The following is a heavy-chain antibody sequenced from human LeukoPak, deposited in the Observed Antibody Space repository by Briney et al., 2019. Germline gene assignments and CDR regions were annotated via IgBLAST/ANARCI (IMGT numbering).Heavy chain of an antibody. J-gene: IGHJ6*02. CDR1: GFTFSSYA. CDR2: ISYDGSNK. D-gene: IGHD2-8*01. CDR3: ARDNGGLAPPYYGMDV. V-gene: IGHV3-30-3*01. Sequence: GGSLRLSCAASGFTFSSYAMSWVRQAPGKGLEWVAVISYDGSNKYYADSVKGRFTISRDNSKNTLYLQMNSLRAEDTAVYYCARDNGGLAPPYYGMDVWGQGTTVTVSS.